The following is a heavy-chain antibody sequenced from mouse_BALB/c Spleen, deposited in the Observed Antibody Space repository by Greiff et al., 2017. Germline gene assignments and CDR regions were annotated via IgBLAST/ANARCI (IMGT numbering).Heavy chain of an antibody. CDR1: GYTFTSYY. CDR2: IYPGNVNT. Sequence: VQRVESGPELVKPGASVRISCKASGYTFTSYYIHWVKQRPGQGLEWIGWIYPGNVNTKYNEKFKGKATLTADKSSSTAYMQLSSLTSEDSAVYFCAREGGSTMITTEAWFAYWGQGTLVTVSA. J-gene: IGHJ3*01. CDR3: AREGGSTMITTEAWFAY. D-gene: IGHD2-4*01. V-gene: IGHV1S56*01.